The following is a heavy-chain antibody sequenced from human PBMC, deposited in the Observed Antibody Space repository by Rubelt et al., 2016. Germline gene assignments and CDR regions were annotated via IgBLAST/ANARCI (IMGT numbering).Heavy chain of an antibody. CDR2: INPRGST. V-gene: IGHV4-34*01. J-gene: IGHJ4*02. D-gene: IGHD3-10*01. CDR1: GGSFSGYY. CDR3: ASTRSAVRVPIDY. Sequence: QVQLQQWGAGLLKPSETLSLTCAVYGGSFSGYYWSWIRQPPGNGLEWIGEINPRGSTNYTPSLKGRVYISVDTCKNQFCVKLSTVDDADTAVYYCASTRSAVRVPIDYWGQGTLVTVSS.